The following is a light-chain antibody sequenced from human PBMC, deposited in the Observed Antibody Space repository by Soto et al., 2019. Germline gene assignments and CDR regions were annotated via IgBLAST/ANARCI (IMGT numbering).Light chain of an antibody. CDR1: SSDVGGYNF. V-gene: IGLV2-14*03. CDR3: NSFTTTSTHVL. J-gene: IGLJ3*02. CDR2: DVT. Sequence: QSVLTQPASVSGSPGQSIAISCTGTSSDVGGYNFVSWYQHHPGKAPKLIIYDVTNRPSGVPHRFSGSKSGNTASLTISGLQAEDEADYYCNSFTTTSTHVLFGGGTKVTVL.